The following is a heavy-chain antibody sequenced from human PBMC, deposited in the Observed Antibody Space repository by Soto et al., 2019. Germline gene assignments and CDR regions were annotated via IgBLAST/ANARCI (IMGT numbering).Heavy chain of an antibody. CDR3: ARDFVDIVVVVAATPLDY. CDR1: GYTFTSYG. CDR2: ISAYNGNT. D-gene: IGHD2-15*01. Sequence: ASVKVSCKASGYTFTSYGISWVRQVPGQGLEWMGWISAYNGNTNYAQKLQGRVTMTTDTSTSTAYMELRSLRSDDTAVYYCARDFVDIVVVVAATPLDYWGQGTLVTVSS. J-gene: IGHJ4*02. V-gene: IGHV1-18*01.